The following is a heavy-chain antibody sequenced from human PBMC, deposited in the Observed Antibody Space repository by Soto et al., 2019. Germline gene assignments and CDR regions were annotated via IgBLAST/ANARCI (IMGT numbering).Heavy chain of an antibody. J-gene: IGHJ4*02. CDR1: GFTFSSYG. CDR3: AKDFWWELLSSYFDY. D-gene: IGHD1-26*01. CDR2: ISYDGSNK. Sequence: PGGSLRLSCAASGFTFSSYGMHWVRQAPGKGLEWVAVISYDGSNKYYADSVKGRFTISRDNSKNTLYLQMNSLRAEDTAVYYCAKDFWWELLSSYFDYWGQGTLVTVSS. V-gene: IGHV3-30*18.